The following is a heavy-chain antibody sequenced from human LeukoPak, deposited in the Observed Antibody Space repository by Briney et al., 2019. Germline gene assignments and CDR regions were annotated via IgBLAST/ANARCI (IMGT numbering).Heavy chain of an antibody. CDR2: INPNSGDT. CDR1: GYIFTGYY. J-gene: IGHJ4*02. V-gene: IGHV1-2*02. Sequence: GASVKVSCKASGYIFTGYYMHWVRRAPGQGLEWMGWINPNSGDTNYAQKFQGRVTMTRDTSISTAYMELNRLRSDDTAVYYCARVRYRLAETYIDYWGQGTLVTVSS. CDR3: ARVRYRLAETYIDY. D-gene: IGHD3-16*01.